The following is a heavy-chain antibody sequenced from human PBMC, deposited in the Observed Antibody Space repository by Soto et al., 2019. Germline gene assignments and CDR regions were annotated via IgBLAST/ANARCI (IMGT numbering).Heavy chain of an antibody. V-gene: IGHV4-31*03. CDR2: IYYSGST. CDR3: AREAIEDIVAMPN. J-gene: IGHJ4*02. D-gene: IGHD5-12*01. CDR1: GGSISSGGYY. Sequence: QVQLQESGPGLVKPSQTLSLTCTVSGGSISSGGYYWSWIRQHPGKGLEWIGYIYYSGSTYYNPSPKSRVTISVDTSKNQFSLKLSSVTAADTAVYYCAREAIEDIVAMPNWGQGTLVTVSS.